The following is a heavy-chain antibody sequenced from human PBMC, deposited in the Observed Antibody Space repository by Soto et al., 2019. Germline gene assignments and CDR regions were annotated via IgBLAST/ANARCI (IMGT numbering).Heavy chain of an antibody. V-gene: IGHV3-21*06. CDR1: GFTFSGYS. CDR2: ISSRSTNI. J-gene: IGHJ4*02. Sequence: GGSLRLSCVGSGFTFSGYSMAWVRQAPGRGLEWVASISSRSTNIDYADSVKGRFTISRDNAKNLVSLQMSSLRGEDTALYYCAKFTEPGYSSIWYYFEYWGQGTPVTAPQ. CDR3: AKFTEPGYSSIWYYFEY. D-gene: IGHD6-19*01.